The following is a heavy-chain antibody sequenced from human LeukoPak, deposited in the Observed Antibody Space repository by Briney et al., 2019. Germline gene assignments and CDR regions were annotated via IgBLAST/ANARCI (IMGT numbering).Heavy chain of an antibody. V-gene: IGHV4-34*01. D-gene: IGHD3-22*01. CDR1: GGSFSGYY. CDR3: ARGRGYYDY. CDR2: INHSGST. Sequence: PSETLSLTCAVYGGSFSGYYWSWIRQPPGKGLEWIGEINHSGSTNYNPSLKGRVTISVDTSKNQFSLKLSSVTAADTAVYYCARGRGYYDYWGQGTLVTVSS. J-gene: IGHJ4*02.